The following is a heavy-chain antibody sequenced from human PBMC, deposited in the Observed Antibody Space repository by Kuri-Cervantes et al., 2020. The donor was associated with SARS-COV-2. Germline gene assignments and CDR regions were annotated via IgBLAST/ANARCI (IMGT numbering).Heavy chain of an antibody. J-gene: IGHJ4*02. CDR3: AKDQGDSYGISYFDY. CDR2: IRYDGSNK. V-gene: IGHV3-30*02. Sequence: GRSMTLACAASGFTFSSYGMHWVRQAPGKGLEWVAFIRYDGSNKYYADSVKGRFTISRDNSKNTLYLQMNSLRAEDTAVYYCAKDQGDSYGISYFDYWGQGTLVTVSS. D-gene: IGHD5-18*01. CDR1: GFTFSSYG.